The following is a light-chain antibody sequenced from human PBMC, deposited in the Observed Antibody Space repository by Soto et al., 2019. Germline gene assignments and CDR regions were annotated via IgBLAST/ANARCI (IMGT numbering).Light chain of an antibody. CDR3: CSYAGSSTWV. J-gene: IGLJ3*02. CDR2: EGS. CDR1: SSDVGSYNL. V-gene: IGLV2-23*01. Sequence: QSALTQPASVSGSPGQAITISCTGTSSDVGSYNLVSGYQQHPGKAPKLMIYEGSKRPSGVSNRFSGSKSGNTASLTISGLQAEYEADYYCCSYAGSSTWVFGGGTKVTVL.